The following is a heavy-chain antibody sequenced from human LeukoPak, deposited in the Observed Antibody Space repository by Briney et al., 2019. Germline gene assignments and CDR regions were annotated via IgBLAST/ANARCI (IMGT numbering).Heavy chain of an antibody. CDR1: GFIFDDYG. CDR3: ARGTFTGSWSSFDY. V-gene: IGHV3-9*01. Sequence: GGSLRLSCAASGFIFDDYGMHWVRQAPGKGLEWVSGITWNRSSIDYADSVKGRFTISRDNVKYSLYLQMNSLRAEDTALYYCARGTFTGSWSSFDYWGQGTLVTVSS. CDR2: ITWNRSSI. J-gene: IGHJ4*02. D-gene: IGHD6-13*01.